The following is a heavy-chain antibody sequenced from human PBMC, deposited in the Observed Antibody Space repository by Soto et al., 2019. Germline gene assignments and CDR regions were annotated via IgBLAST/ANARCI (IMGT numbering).Heavy chain of an antibody. V-gene: IGHV4-59*01. J-gene: IGHJ4*02. CDR2: IHYSGST. CDR3: ARQTPGTYGGYLDS. D-gene: IGHD4-17*01. Sequence: SQTLSLTCTVSGGSITNYYWSWIRQPPGKGLEWIAYIHYSGSTKYNPSLQARGTISVDTSKNQLSLKLNSVTAEDTAIYFCARQTPGTYGGYLDSWGQGTLVTVSS. CDR1: GGSITNYY.